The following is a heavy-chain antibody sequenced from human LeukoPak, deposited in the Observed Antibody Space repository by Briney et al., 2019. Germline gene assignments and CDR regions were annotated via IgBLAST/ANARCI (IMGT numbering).Heavy chain of an antibody. V-gene: IGHV3-49*04. CDR2: ITSKAFGETT. Sequence: GGSLRLSCTASGFPFGDHSMSWVRQAPGKGLEWLGFITSKAFGETTEYAASVRGRFSISRDNSKSTAYLQMNSLETDDTGVYFCSRHLLMVQDFWGQGTLVTVSS. J-gene: IGHJ4*02. CDR3: SRHLLMVQDF. D-gene: IGHD2-8*01. CDR1: GFPFGDHS.